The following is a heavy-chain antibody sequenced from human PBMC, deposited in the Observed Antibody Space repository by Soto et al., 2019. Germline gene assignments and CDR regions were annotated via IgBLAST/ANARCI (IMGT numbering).Heavy chain of an antibody. CDR2: ISAYNGNT. V-gene: IGHV1-18*01. D-gene: IGHD4-17*01. CDR3: ARYDWSVTTDRNYYFDD. CDR1: GYTFTSYG. Sequence: ASVKVSCKASGYTFTSYGISWVRQAPGQGLEWMGWISAYNGNTNYAQKLQGRVTMTTDTSTSTAYMELRSLRSDDTAVYYCARYDWSVTTDRNYYFDDWGQGTLVTVSS. J-gene: IGHJ4*02.